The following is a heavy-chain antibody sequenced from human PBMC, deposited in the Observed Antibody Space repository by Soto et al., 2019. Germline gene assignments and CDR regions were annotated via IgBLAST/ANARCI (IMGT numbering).Heavy chain of an antibody. J-gene: IGHJ4*02. D-gene: IGHD3-22*01. V-gene: IGHV3-23*01. Sequence: PGGSLRLSCAASGFTFNNYAMTWVRQSPERGLGWVSAITSSGHATYYADSVKGRFTISRDDSKNTMYLQMNSLRAEDTAVYYCAKGHSPSGSYDYWGQGTLVTVSS. CDR3: AKGHSPSGSYDY. CDR1: GFTFNNYA. CDR2: ITSSGHAT.